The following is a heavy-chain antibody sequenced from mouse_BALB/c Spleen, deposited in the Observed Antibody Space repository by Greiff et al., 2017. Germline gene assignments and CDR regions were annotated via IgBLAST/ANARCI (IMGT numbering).Heavy chain of an antibody. CDR3: ASPYGNYVEEFAY. J-gene: IGHJ3*01. D-gene: IGHD2-1*01. CDR1: GFNIKDTY. CDR2: IDPANGNT. Sequence: EVQLVESGAELVKPGASVKLSCTASGFNIKDTYMHWVKQRPEQGLEWIGRIDPANGNTKYDPKFQGKATITADTSSNTAYLQLSSLTSEDTAVYYCASPYGNYVEEFAYWGQGTLVTVSA. V-gene: IGHV14-3*02.